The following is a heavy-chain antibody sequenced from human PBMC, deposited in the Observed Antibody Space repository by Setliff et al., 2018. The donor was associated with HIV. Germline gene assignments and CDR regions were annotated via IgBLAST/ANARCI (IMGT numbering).Heavy chain of an antibody. D-gene: IGHD2-21*01. V-gene: IGHV3-48*04. Sequence: GGSLRLSCAASGFSFSSYWMSWVRQAPGKGLEWLSYIGSSGTPIYYADSVKGRFTISRDNAKNSLNLQMNSLKIEDTAVYYCTTGTRLVDWGQGALVTVSS. J-gene: IGHJ4*02. CDR2: IGSSGTPI. CDR3: TTGTRLVD. CDR1: GFSFSSYW.